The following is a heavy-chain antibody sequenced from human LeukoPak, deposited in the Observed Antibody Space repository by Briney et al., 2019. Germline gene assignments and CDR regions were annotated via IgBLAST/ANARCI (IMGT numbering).Heavy chain of an antibody. CDR2: IYRSGDT. CDR1: GGSISDYY. V-gene: IGHV4-4*07. Sequence: SETLSLTCTVSGGSISDYYWNWIRQPAGKGLEWIGRIYRSGDTNYNPSLKSRVTMSVDTSKNHFSLELTSVTAADSAVYYCARGTQGYCSSTVCYRWFDPWGQGTLVTVSS. J-gene: IGHJ5*02. CDR3: ARGTQGYCSSTVCYRWFDP. D-gene: IGHD2-2*02.